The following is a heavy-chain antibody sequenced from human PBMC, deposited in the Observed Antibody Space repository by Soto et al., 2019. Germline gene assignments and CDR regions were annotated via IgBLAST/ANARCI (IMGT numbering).Heavy chain of an antibody. CDR2: ISGSGGST. J-gene: IGHJ4*02. Sequence: DVQLLESGGGLVQPGGSLRLSCAASGFTFSNFAMSWVRQPPGKGLEWVSAISGSGGSTYYTGSVKGQFTISRHSPKNTHFQPTDSLKAEGTAVYYCAKNADCHGASCFDTYFKYWGQGTL. CDR3: AKNADCHGASCFDTYFKY. V-gene: IGHV3-23*01. CDR1: GFTFSNFA. D-gene: IGHD2-15*01.